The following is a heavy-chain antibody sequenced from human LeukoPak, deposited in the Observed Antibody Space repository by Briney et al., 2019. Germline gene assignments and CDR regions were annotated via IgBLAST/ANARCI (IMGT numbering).Heavy chain of an antibody. CDR2: ISAYSGDT. CDR1: GYIFASYG. Sequence: ASVKVSCKASGYIFASYGIGWVRQAPGQGLEWLGWISAYSGDTKYAQHLQGRVTLTTDTSTGTAYMELRSLTADDAALYYCARDTALTITPGGPDYWGRGTLITVSS. J-gene: IGHJ4*02. CDR3: ARDTALTITPGGPDY. D-gene: IGHD2-8*02. V-gene: IGHV1-18*01.